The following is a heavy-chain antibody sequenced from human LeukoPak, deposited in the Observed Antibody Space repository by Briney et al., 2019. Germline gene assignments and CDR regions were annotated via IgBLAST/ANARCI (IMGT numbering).Heavy chain of an antibody. V-gene: IGHV4-59*08. CDR1: GGSISGRY. J-gene: IGHJ4*02. CDR3: VVTQKWLAFDY. CDR2: WRYDGSP. Sequence: PSETLSLTCAVSGGSISGRYWSWIRQPPGKGLEWIANWRYDGSPNYTPSLESRATISLDTSKNQFSLRLTSVTAADTAVYYCVVTQKWLAFDYWGQGILVTVSS. D-gene: IGHD6-19*01.